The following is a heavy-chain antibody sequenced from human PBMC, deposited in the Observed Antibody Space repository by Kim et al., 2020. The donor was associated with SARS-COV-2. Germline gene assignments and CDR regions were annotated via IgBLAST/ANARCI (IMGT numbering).Heavy chain of an antibody. Sequence: GGSLRLSCEASGFTFSNYWMTWVRQAPGKGLEWVANIEKDGSENFYVDSVKGRFTISRDNSKNSLYLQMNSLRGEDTALYYCARAYDILTGYFRLGAYDVWGQGTMVTVSS. CDR1: GFTFSNYW. D-gene: IGHD3-9*01. V-gene: IGHV3-7*01. CDR3: ARAYDILTGYFRLGAYDV. CDR2: IEKDGSEN. J-gene: IGHJ3*01.